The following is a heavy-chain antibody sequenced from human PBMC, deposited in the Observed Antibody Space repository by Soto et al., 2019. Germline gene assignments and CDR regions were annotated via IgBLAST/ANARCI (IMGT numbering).Heavy chain of an antibody. D-gene: IGHD6-19*01. Sequence: GGSLRLSCAASGFTFGASALQWVRQASGKGLEWLGRIGSKGETYATTYADSVKGRFTISRDNSKNTLYLQMNSLRAEDTAVYYCAKGTIAVAGQYFDYWGQGTLVTVSS. CDR1: GFTFGASA. CDR3: AKGTIAVAGQYFDY. CDR2: IGSKGETYAT. V-gene: IGHV3-73*01. J-gene: IGHJ4*02.